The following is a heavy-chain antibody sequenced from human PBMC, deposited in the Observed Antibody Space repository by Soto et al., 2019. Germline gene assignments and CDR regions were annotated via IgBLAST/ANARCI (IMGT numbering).Heavy chain of an antibody. J-gene: IGHJ4*02. Sequence: PSETLSLTCTVSGASVSSSFWTWIRQPPGKGLEWIGYISDSGTTRYSPSLKSRVAISVDTSKNQVSLKLNSVNVADTAVYYCATESTYGYNDFESWGQGTLVTVSS. CDR3: ATESTYGYNDFES. CDR1: GASVSSSF. D-gene: IGHD1-20*01. CDR2: ISDSGTT. V-gene: IGHV4-59*02.